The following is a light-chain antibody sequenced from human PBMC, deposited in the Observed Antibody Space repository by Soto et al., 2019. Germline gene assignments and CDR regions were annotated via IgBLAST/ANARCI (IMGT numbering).Light chain of an antibody. J-gene: IGKJ1*01. CDR3: QQRSNWPPSWT. Sequence: EIVMTQSPATLSLSPVERATLSCRASQSVRGSYLAWYQQSPGQAPRLLIQGASSRATGIPDRFTGSGSGTDFTLTISSLEPEDFAVYYCQQRSNWPPSWTFGQGTKVDIK. CDR2: GAS. V-gene: IGKV3D-20*02. CDR1: QSVRGSY.